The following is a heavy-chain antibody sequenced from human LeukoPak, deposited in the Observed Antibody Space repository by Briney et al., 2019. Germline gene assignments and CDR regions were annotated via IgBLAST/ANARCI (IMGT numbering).Heavy chain of an antibody. CDR2: ISYSGST. J-gene: IGHJ3*02. CDR3: ARDPTTVTKGFDI. CDR1: GGSISNHY. V-gene: IGHV4-59*11. D-gene: IGHD4-17*01. Sequence: SETLSLTCTVSGGSISNHYWTWIRQPPGQGMELICYISYSGSTNYHPSLRSRVTISIDTSNNQISLRLSPVTAADTAVYYCARDPTTVTKGFDIWGLGTMVTVS.